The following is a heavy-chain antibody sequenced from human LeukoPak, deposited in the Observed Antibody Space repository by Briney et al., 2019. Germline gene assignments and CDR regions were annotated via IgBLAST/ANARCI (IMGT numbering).Heavy chain of an antibody. Sequence: GASVKVSCKASGYTFTTYGISWVRQAPGQGLEWMGWISVYNGDTNYAQKFQGRVTMTTDTSTSTVYMEVRSLTSDDTAMYYCASDRIPVRPGWFDHWGQGTLVSVSS. D-gene: IGHD2-21*01. CDR1: GYTFTTYG. CDR3: ASDRIPVRPGWFDH. V-gene: IGHV1-18*01. CDR2: ISVYNGDT. J-gene: IGHJ5*02.